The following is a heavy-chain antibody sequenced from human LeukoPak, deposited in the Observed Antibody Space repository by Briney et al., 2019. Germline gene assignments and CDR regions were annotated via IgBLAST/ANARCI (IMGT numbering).Heavy chain of an antibody. D-gene: IGHD3-22*01. CDR3: ARARTGYYYPDAFDI. J-gene: IGHJ3*02. CDR2: VFYTGST. Sequence: SETLSLTCAVYGGSFSGYYWSWIRQPPGKGLEWIGNVFYTGSTSFNPSLNSRVTISLDTSKTQFSLKLSSVTAADTAVYYCARARTGYYYPDAFDIWGQGTMVTVSS. CDR1: GGSFSGYY. V-gene: IGHV4-59*01.